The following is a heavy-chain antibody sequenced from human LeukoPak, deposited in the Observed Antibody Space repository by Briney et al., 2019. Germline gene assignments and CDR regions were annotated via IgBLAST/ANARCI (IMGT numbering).Heavy chain of an antibody. CDR1: GFTFSDHY. CDR2: IRSKANSYAT. D-gene: IGHD3-3*01. CDR3: TTYLYLFGPGY. Sequence: GGSLRLSCAASGFTFSDHYMNWVRQASGKGLEWVGRIRSKANSYATAYAASVKGRFTISRDDSKNTAYLQMNSLKTEDTAVYYCTTYLYLFGPGYWGQGTLVTVSS. J-gene: IGHJ4*02. V-gene: IGHV3-73*01.